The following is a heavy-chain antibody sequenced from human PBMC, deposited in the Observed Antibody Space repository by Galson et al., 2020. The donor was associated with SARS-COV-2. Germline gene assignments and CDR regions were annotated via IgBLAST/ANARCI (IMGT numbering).Heavy chain of an antibody. Sequence: SETLSLTCAVSGGSISSNNWWSWVRQPPGKGLEWIGEIDHSGSTSYNPSLKIRVTISVDTSKNQFSLRLSSVTAADTDLYYCGRRTYSSSSGWYFDLWGRGTLVTVSS. J-gene: IGHJ2*01. D-gene: IGHD6-6*01. CDR2: IDHSGST. V-gene: IGHV4-4*02. CDR1: GGSISSNNW. CDR3: GRRTYSSSSGWYFDL.